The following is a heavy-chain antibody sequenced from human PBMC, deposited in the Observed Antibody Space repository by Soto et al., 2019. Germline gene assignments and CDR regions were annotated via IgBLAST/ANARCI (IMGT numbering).Heavy chain of an antibody. J-gene: IGHJ6*02. CDR2: SIPVFGTA. V-gene: IGHV1-69*12. Sequence: QVQLVQSGAEVKKPGSSVKVSCKASGGSLSNYGISWVRQAPGQGLEWMGGSIPVFGTANYAQKFQGRVTITADESTSTVYMDVTSLRSEDTAVYYCARGDATKIVVTTYYAMDVWGQGTTVTVSS. D-gene: IGHD3-9*01. CDR3: ARGDATKIVVTTYYAMDV. CDR1: GGSLSNYG.